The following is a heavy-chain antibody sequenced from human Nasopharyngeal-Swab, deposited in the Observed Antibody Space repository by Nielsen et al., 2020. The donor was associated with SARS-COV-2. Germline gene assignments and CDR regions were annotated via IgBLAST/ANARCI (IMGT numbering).Heavy chain of an antibody. CDR2: VRQDAREQ. V-gene: IGHV3-7*04. CDR1: GFPFRNHY. D-gene: IGHD2-21*02. CDR3: ARESVVTGTDDAPDL. J-gene: IGHJ3*01. Sequence: GESLKISCAASGFPFRNHYITWVRQPPGKGLEWVANVRQDAREQFYADSVKGRFTISRDNVKNTVSLQMNSLRRENTAVYYCARESVVTGTDDAPDLWGRGTMVTVSS.